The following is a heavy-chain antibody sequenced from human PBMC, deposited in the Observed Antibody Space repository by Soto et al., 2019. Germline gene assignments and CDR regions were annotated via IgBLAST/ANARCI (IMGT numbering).Heavy chain of an antibody. CDR1: GFTFSSYG. Sequence: GGSLRLSCAASGFTFSSYGMHWVRQAPGKGLEWVAVISYDGSNKYYADSVKGRFTISRDNSKNTLYLQMNSLRAEDTAVYYFSKSKDYYYYMYVWGKGTTVTVSS. CDR2: ISYDGSNK. CDR3: SKSKDYYYYMYV. V-gene: IGHV3-30*18. J-gene: IGHJ6*03.